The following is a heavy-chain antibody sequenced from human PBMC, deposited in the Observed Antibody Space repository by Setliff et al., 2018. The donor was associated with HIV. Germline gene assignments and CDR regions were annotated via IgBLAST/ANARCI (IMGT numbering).Heavy chain of an antibody. D-gene: IGHD1-26*01. J-gene: IGHJ5*02. CDR1: GVSINRTDHY. CDR2: VSQSGST. V-gene: IGHV4-39*01. Sequence: SETLSLTCSVSGVSINRTDHYWGWIRQSPGKRLEWIGSVSQSGSTYYNPSPKSRVTISVDTSQNQFSLKLRSVTAADTAVYYCARYRSKLDWFDPWGQGTLVTVSS. CDR3: ARYRSKLDWFDP.